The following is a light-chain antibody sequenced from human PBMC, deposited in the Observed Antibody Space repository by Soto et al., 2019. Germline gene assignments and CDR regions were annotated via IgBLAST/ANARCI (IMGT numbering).Light chain of an antibody. J-gene: IGKJ4*01. CDR2: SAS. CDR1: QSVSNNY. CDR3: QQYGNSLT. Sequence: EFVLTQSPGTLSLSPGERATLSCRASQSVSNNYLAWYQQKPGQAPRLLIYSASSRATGIPDRFSGSGSGTDFTLTISRLEPEDSAVYYCQQYGNSLTFGGGTKVDIK. V-gene: IGKV3-20*01.